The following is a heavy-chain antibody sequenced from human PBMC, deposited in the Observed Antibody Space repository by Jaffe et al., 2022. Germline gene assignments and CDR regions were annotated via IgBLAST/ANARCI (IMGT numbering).Heavy chain of an antibody. CDR3: AGGYSSGWSDH. Sequence: QVQLVQSGTEVKKPGSSVKVSCKASGGTFDTYTFAWVRQAPGQGFEWLGRIIPLLGVTDSAQKFQGRVTITADKSTSTAYMELSSLRSDDTAVYYCAGGYSSGWSDHWGQGTLVTVSS. CDR1: GGTFDTYT. D-gene: IGHD3-22*01. CDR2: IIPLLGVT. V-gene: IGHV1-69*04. J-gene: IGHJ5*02.